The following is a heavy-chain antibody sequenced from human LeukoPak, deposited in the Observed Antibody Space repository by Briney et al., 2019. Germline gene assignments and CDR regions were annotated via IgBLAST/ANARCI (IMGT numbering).Heavy chain of an antibody. D-gene: IGHD6-19*01. CDR2: INPSGGST. CDR3: ARDVEGPESAGLLFDY. J-gene: IGHJ4*02. V-gene: IGHV1-46*01. Sequence: GASVKVSCKASGYTSTSYYMHWVRQAPGQGLEWMGIINPSGGSTSYAQKFQGRVTMTRDTSTSTVYMELSSLRSEDTAVYYCARDVEGPESAGLLFDYWGQGTLVTVSS. CDR1: GYTSTSYY.